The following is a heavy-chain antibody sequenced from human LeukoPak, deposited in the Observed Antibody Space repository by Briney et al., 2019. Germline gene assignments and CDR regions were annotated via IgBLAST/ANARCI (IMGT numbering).Heavy chain of an antibody. CDR1: GFTFSDYW. CDR2: IKQDGSEK. J-gene: IGHJ4*02. D-gene: IGHD7-27*01. CDR3: VRDKLTGASRLDY. Sequence: GGSLRLSCAASGFTFSDYWMSWVRQAPGKELEWVANIKQDGSEKYYVDPVKGRFTISRDNAKNSLYLQMNSLRAEDTAVYYCVRDKLTGASRLDYWGQGTLLTVSS. V-gene: IGHV3-7*03.